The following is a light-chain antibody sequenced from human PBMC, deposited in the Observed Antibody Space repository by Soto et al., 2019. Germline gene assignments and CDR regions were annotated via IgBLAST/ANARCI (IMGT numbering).Light chain of an antibody. V-gene: IGLV1-40*01. CDR3: QSYDSSLSVNYV. Sequence: QSVLTQPPSVSGAPGQRVTISCTGSSSNIGAGYDVHWYQQLPGTAPKLLIYGNSNRPSGVPDRFSGSKSGTSASLAITWLQAEDGADYYCQSYDSSLSVNYVFGTGTKVTVL. J-gene: IGLJ1*01. CDR2: GNS. CDR1: SSNIGAGYD.